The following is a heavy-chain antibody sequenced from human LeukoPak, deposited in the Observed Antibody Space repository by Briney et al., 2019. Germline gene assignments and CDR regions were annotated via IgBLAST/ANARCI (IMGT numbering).Heavy chain of an antibody. CDR2: ICYSGST. V-gene: IGHV4-59*01. CDR3: ARSGTLTGYLY. CDR1: GGSLSSYY. Sequence: SETLSLTCTVSGGSLSSYYWTWIRQPTGKGLEWIGYICYSGSTNYNPSLKSRVTMSGDTSKKQFSLKLNSVTAADTAVYYCARSGTLTGYLYWGQGALVTVSS. J-gene: IGHJ4*02. D-gene: IGHD3-9*01.